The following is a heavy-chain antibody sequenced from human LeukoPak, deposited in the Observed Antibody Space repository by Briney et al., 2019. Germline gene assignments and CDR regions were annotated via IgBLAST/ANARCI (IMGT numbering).Heavy chain of an antibody. CDR1: GGSISSGYS. CDR3: TRGWSSAGAFDI. V-gene: IGHV4-61*02. D-gene: IGHD6-19*01. J-gene: IGHJ3*02. Sequence: SEILSLTCTVSGGSISSGYSWTWIRQPAGKGLEWVGRIYISGTIDYNLSLQSRITISMDTSKNQFSLEMSSVTAADTAIYYCTRGWSSAGAFDIWGQGTIVTVSS. CDR2: IYISGTI.